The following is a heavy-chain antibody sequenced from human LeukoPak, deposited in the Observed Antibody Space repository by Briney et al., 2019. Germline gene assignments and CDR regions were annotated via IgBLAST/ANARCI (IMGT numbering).Heavy chain of an antibody. CDR1: GFTFSSYS. CDR3: ARAGLLWFGESRMDV. CDR2: ITASGTAM. J-gene: IGHJ6*02. Sequence: PGGSLRLSCAASGFTFSSYSMNWVRQAPGKGLEWVSHITASGTAMFYADSVKGRFTISRDNAKNSLYLQMNSLRAEDTAVYYCARAGLLWFGESRMDVWGQGTTVTVSS. D-gene: IGHD3-10*01. V-gene: IGHV3-48*01.